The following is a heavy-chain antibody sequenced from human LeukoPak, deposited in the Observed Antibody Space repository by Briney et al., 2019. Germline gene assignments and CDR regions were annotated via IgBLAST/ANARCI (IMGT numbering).Heavy chain of an antibody. D-gene: IGHD4-23*01. V-gene: IGHV4-4*07. CDR2: IYTSGST. CDR1: GGSISSYY. CDR3: ARATRWVPFDY. Sequence: PSETLSLTCTVSGGSISSYYWSWIRQPAGKGLEWIGRIYTSGSTNYNPSLKSRVTISVNKSKNQFSLKLSSVTAADTAVYYCARATRWVPFDYWGQGTLVTVSS. J-gene: IGHJ4*02.